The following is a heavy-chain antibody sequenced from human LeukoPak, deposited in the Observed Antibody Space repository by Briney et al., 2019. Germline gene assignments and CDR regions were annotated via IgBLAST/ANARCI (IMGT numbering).Heavy chain of an antibody. V-gene: IGHV1-46*02. CDR3: ARSGSYEAPFDY. J-gene: IGHJ4*02. CDR1: GYTFNIYY. D-gene: IGHD1-26*01. CDR2: VNLSGSSS. Sequence: GASVKVSCKASGYTFNIYYMHWVRQAPEQGLQWMGTVNLSGSSSNYAQNFQGRVTLTKDTSTSTLYMELSSLRSEDTAVYYCARSGSYEAPFDYWGQGTLVTVSS.